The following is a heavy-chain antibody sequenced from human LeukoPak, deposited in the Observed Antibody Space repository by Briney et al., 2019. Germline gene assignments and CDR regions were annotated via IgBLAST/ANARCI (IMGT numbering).Heavy chain of an antibody. CDR1: GFTFDDYG. Sequence: LSGGSLRLSCAASGFTFDDYGMSWVRQAPGKGVEWVSGINWNGGSTGYADSVKGRFTISRDNAKNSLYLQMNSLRAEDTALYYCARDRVSSSSLFDYWGQGTLVTVSS. CDR3: ARDRVSSSSLFDY. J-gene: IGHJ4*02. CDR2: INWNGGST. D-gene: IGHD6-6*01. V-gene: IGHV3-20*04.